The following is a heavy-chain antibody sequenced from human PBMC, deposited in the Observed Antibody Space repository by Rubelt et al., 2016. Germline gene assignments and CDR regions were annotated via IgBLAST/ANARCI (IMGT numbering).Heavy chain of an antibody. CDR1: GFTVSSTY. CDR3: AGDSGYDLNAFDG. Sequence: EVQLVESGGGLIQPGGSLRLSCAVSGFTVSSTYMTWVRQAPGKGLEWVSVLYSGGTTYYADSVKGRFTISRDNSKNTLLLQINSRRAEDTAVYYCAGDSGYDLNAFDGWGQGTKVTVSS. CDR2: LYSGGTT. V-gene: IGHV3-53*01. J-gene: IGHJ3*01. D-gene: IGHD5-12*01.